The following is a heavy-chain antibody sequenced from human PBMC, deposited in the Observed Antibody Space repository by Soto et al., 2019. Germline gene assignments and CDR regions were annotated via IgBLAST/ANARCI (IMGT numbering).Heavy chain of an antibody. CDR2: IYYSGST. Sequence: QVQLQESGPGLVKPSETLSLTCTVSGGSISPHYWSWIRQPPGKGLEWIGFIYYSGSTNYNPSLKRRATISVDMSQNQFSLKLSSVTAADTAVYYCARHPERGSTTSPTAGTFDSWGQGTLVTVSS. CDR1: GGSISPHY. D-gene: IGHD2-2*01. CDR3: ARHPERGSTTSPTAGTFDS. V-gene: IGHV4-59*08. J-gene: IGHJ4*02.